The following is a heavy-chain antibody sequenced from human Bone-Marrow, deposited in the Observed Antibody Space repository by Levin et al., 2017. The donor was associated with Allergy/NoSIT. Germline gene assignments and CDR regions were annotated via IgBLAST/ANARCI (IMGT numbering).Heavy chain of an antibody. CDR2: ISGSGGSI. Sequence: PGGSLRLSCAASGFTFGSYAMSWVRQAPGKGLEWVSSISGSGGSIHFADSVKGRFTISRDNSKNTLFLQMKSLRAEDTAVYYCAKGSGSYGSGSAIDVWGQGTTVTVSS. CDR1: GFTFGSYA. J-gene: IGHJ6*02. V-gene: IGHV3-23*01. D-gene: IGHD3-10*01. CDR3: AKGSGSYGSGSAIDV.